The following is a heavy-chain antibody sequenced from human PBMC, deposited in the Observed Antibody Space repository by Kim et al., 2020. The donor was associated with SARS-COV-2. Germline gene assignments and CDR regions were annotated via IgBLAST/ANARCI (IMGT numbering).Heavy chain of an antibody. J-gene: IGHJ4*02. D-gene: IGHD3-16*02. Sequence: YADSVKGRFTIARDNAKNSLYLQMNSLRAEDTAVYYCARTWRGSYPLGYWGQGALVTVSS. CDR3: ARTWRGSYPLGY. V-gene: IGHV3-11*04.